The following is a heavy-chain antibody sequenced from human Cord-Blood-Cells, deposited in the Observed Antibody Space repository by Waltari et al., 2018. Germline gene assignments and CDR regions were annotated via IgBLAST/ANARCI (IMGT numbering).Heavy chain of an antibody. J-gene: IGHJ4*02. CDR1: GYTLTELS. D-gene: IGHD6-19*01. Sequence: QVQLVQSGAAVKKPGASVKVSCKVSGYTLTELSMHWVRQAPGKGLEWMGGFYPEDGETIYAQKFQGRVTMTEDTSTDTAYMELSSLRSEDTAMYYCATGIFEVAGFDYWGQGTLVTVSS. CDR2: FYPEDGET. V-gene: IGHV1-24*01. CDR3: ATGIFEVAGFDY.